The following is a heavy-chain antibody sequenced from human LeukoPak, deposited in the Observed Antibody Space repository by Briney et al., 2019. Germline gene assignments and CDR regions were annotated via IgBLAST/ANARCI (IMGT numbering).Heavy chain of an antibody. CDR2: MNPNSGNT. Sequence: ASVKVSCKASGYTFTSYDINWVRQATGQGLEWMGWMNPNSGNTGYAQKFQGRVTMTRNTSISTAYMELSSLRSEDTAVYYCARGHKVVRAAIFGVVIRRRGNWFDPWGQGTLVTVSS. J-gene: IGHJ5*02. CDR3: ARGHKVVRAAIFGVVIRRRGNWFDP. V-gene: IGHV1-8*01. D-gene: IGHD3-3*01. CDR1: GYTFTSYD.